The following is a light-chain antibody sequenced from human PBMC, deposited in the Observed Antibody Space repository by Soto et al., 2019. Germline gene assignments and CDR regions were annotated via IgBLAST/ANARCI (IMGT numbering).Light chain of an antibody. J-gene: IGLJ1*01. V-gene: IGLV1-40*01. CDR2: GNN. CDR1: SGNIGAGYE. CDR3: QSYDSSLSGYV. Sequence: QSVLTQPPSVSEAPGQRVTISCTGSSGNIGAGYEAHWYQQVPGTAPRLLIYGNNNRPSGVPDRFSGSKSGTSASLAITGLQAEDEAEYYCQSYDSSLSGYVFGTGTKLTVL.